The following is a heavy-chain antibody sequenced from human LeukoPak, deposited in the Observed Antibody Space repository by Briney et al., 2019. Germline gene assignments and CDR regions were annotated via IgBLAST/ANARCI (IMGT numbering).Heavy chain of an antibody. J-gene: IGHJ4*02. CDR1: GGSISSYY. CDR3: AGDRWFGELLPFY. Sequence: SETLSLTCTVSGGSISSYYWSWIRQPPGKGLEWIGYIYYSGSTNYNPSLKSRVTISVDTSKNQFSLKLSSVTAADTAVYYCAGDRWFGELLPFYWGQGTLVTVSS. D-gene: IGHD3-10*01. CDR2: IYYSGST. V-gene: IGHV4-59*01.